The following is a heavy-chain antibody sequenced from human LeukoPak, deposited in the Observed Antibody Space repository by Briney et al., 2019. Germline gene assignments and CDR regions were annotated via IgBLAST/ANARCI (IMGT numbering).Heavy chain of an antibody. J-gene: IGHJ4*02. CDR2: ISSSSSYI. CDR1: GFTFSSYS. Sequence: GGSMRLSCAASGFTFSSYSKNWVRQAPGKGLEWVSSISSSSSYIYYADSVKGRFTISRDNAKNSLYLQMNSLRAEDTAVYYCARDKQYYDSSGYFDYWGQGTLVTVSS. V-gene: IGHV3-21*01. CDR3: ARDKQYYDSSGYFDY. D-gene: IGHD3-22*01.